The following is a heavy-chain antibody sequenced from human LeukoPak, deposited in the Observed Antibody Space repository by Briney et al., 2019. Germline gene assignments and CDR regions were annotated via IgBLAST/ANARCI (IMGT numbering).Heavy chain of an antibody. CDR3: ARDDSSGWYRYYYYYYGMDV. Sequence: GGSLRLSCAASGFTFSSYWMHWVRQAPGKGLEWVSAISSSSSYIYYADSVKGRFTISRDKAKNSLYLQMNSLRAEDTAVYYCARDDSSGWYRYYYYYYGMDVWGQGTPVTVSS. V-gene: IGHV3-21*01. J-gene: IGHJ6*02. CDR1: GFTFSSYW. CDR2: ISSSSSYI. D-gene: IGHD6-19*01.